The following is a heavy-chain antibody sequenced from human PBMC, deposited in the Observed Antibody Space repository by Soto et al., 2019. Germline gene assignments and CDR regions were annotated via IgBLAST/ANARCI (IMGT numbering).Heavy chain of an antibody. D-gene: IGHD1-1*01. CDR2: ISHSGGT. CDR1: GGSVSSSNNYY. CDR3: ARVERGTATTVVDAFDI. J-gene: IGHJ3*02. V-gene: IGHV4-34*01. Sequence: QVQLQQWGAGLLKPSETLSLTCAVYGGSVSSSNNYYWSWIRQPPGKGLEWIGEISHSGGTHFNPCLKSRVAISVDTAKNQFSLKRSSVTAADTALYYCARVERGTATTVVDAFDIWGPGTMVTVSS.